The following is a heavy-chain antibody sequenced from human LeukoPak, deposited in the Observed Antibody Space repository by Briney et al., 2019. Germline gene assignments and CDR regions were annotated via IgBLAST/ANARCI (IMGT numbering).Heavy chain of an antibody. CDR1: GYTFTGYY. Sequence: GASVKVSCKASGYTFTGYYMHWVRQAPGQGLEWMGRINPNSGGTNYAQKLQGRVTMTTDTSTSTAYMELRSLRSDDTAVYYCARDLGGGGSYYNWFDPWGQGTLSPSPQ. V-gene: IGHV1-2*06. CDR2: INPNSGGT. J-gene: IGHJ5*02. D-gene: IGHD1-26*01. CDR3: ARDLGGGGSYYNWFDP.